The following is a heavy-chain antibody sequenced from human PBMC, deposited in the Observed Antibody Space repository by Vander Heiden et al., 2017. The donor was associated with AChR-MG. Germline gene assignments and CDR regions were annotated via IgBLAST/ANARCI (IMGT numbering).Heavy chain of an antibody. CDR2: IMSGGASS. CDR1: GFTFSSYA. J-gene: IGHJ3*02. CDR3: AKNRGWELLDAFDI. Sequence: EEQLLESGGGLVQAGGSLRLSCAAPGFTFSSYAVSWVRQAPGKGLEWVSSIMSGGASSFYADSVKGRFTVSRDNSKDTLYLQMNSLRADDTAVYYCAKNRGWELLDAFDIWGQGTKVTVSS. D-gene: IGHD1-26*01. V-gene: IGHV3-23*03.